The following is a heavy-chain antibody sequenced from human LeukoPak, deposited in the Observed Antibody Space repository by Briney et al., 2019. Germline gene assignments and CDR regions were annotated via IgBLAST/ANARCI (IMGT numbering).Heavy chain of an antibody. CDR2: INPNSGGT. CDR3: ARASSSWYLGLNWFDP. D-gene: IGHD6-13*01. J-gene: IGHJ5*02. V-gene: IGHV1-2*06. Sequence: ASVKVSCKASGGTFSSYAISWVRQAPGQGLEWMGRINPNSGGTNYAQKFQGRVTMTRDTSISTAYMELSRLRSDDTAVYYCARASSSWYLGLNWFDPWGQGTLVTVSS. CDR1: GGTFSSYA.